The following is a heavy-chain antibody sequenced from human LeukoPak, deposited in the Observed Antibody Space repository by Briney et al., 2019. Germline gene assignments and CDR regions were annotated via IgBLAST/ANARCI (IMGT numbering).Heavy chain of an antibody. V-gene: IGHV1-69*05. J-gene: IGHJ4*02. CDR3: ARGPGVSYYDSSGYYYDY. CDR1: GYTFTSYG. CDR2: IIPIFGTA. Sequence: SVKVSCKASGYTFTSYGISWVRQAPGQGLEWMGGIIPIFGTANYAQKFQGRVTITTDESTSTAYMELSSLRSEDTAVYYCARGPGVSYYDSSGYYYDYWGQGTLVTVSS. D-gene: IGHD3-22*01.